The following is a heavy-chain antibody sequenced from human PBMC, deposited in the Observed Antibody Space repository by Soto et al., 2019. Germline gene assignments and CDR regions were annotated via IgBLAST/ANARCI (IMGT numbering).Heavy chain of an antibody. CDR2: INAGTNYI. Sequence: QVQLVQSGAEVKNPGASVKVSCKASGYTFSYYAIHWMRQAPGQRLEWMGWINAGTNYIKYSQRFECRVTFTSDTPASTADMELSSLTSGDTAVYYCARNRGSYPNWFDPWGQGTLVTVSS. D-gene: IGHD1-26*01. V-gene: IGHV1-3*01. J-gene: IGHJ5*02. CDR3: ARNRGSYPNWFDP. CDR1: GYTFSYYA.